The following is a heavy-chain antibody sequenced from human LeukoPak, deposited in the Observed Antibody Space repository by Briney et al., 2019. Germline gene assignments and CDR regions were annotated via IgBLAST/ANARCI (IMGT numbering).Heavy chain of an antibody. CDR3: AKGLYYYGSGSLLFDY. V-gene: IGHV3-23*01. Sequence: PGGSLRLSCAASGFTFSSYGMSWVRQAPGKGLEWVSAISGSGGSTYYADSVKGRFTISRDNSKNTLYLQMNSLRAEDTVVYYCAKGLYYYGSGSLLFDYWGQGTLVTVSS. CDR2: ISGSGGST. D-gene: IGHD3-10*01. CDR1: GFTFSSYG. J-gene: IGHJ4*02.